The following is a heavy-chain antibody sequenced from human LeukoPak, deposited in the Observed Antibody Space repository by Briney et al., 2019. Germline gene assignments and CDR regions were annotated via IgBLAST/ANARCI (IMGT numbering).Heavy chain of an antibody. CDR3: ARDREQWLVHADAFDI. D-gene: IGHD6-19*01. CDR1: GFTLGSYE. CDR2: IISSGNTI. J-gene: IGHJ3*02. Sequence: SGGSRRLSCAPSGFTLGSYEMSWVRQAPGKGREWVSYIISSGNTITYADSVKGRFTISRDNAKDSLYLKMNGLRAEDTAGYYGARDREQWLVHADAFDIWGQGTMVTVSS. V-gene: IGHV3-48*03.